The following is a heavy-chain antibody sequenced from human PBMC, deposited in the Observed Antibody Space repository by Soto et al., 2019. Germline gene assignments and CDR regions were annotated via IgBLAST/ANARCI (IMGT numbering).Heavy chain of an antibody. CDR1: GFTFSSYA. CDR3: ARDSFDILTGYRPLYYYGMDV. V-gene: IGHV3-30-3*01. D-gene: IGHD3-9*01. Sequence: QTGGSLRLSCAASGFTFSSYAMHWVRQAPGKGLEWVAVISYDGSNKYYADSVKGRFTISRDNSKNTLYLQMNSLRAEDTAVYYCARDSFDILTGYRPLYYYGMDVWGQGTTVTVSS. CDR2: ISYDGSNK. J-gene: IGHJ6*02.